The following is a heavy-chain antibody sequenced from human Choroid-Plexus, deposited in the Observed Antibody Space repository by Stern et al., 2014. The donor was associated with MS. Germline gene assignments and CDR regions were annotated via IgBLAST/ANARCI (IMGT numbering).Heavy chain of an antibody. CDR1: GFSFSSFG. D-gene: IGHD2/OR15-2a*01. V-gene: IGHV3-30*18. CDR2: ISYDGSK. CDR3: AKDRQYLTFFFDF. Sequence: VHLVESGGGVVQPGRPLRLSCAASGFSFSSFGRHWVRQAPGKGLEWVALISYDGSKDYADSVKGRFAISRDNSKNTLYLQMNSLRAEDTAVYYCAKDRQYLTFFFDFCGQGSLVTVSS. J-gene: IGHJ4*02.